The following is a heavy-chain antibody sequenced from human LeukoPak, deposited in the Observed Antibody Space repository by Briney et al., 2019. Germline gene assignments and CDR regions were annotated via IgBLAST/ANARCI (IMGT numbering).Heavy chain of an antibody. CDR2: IRSKAYGGTT. CDR3: TRGITGTKTDY. D-gene: IGHD1-20*01. CDR1: GFTFSTYG. J-gene: IGHJ4*02. Sequence: GGSLRLSCAASGFTFSTYGMNWVRQAPGKGLEWVGVIRSKAYGGTTEYAASVKGRFTISRDDSKSIAYLQMNSLKTEDIAVHYCTRGITGTKTDYWGQGTLVTVSS. V-gene: IGHV3-49*04.